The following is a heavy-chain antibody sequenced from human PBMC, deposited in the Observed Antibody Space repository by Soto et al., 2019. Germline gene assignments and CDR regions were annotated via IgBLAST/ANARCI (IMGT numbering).Heavy chain of an antibody. CDR3: SWCLFATFTCYYAFAL. V-gene: IGHV4-59*03. Sequence: LSWTVSGGSISSSYWRWRRHPPGKGLEYIGYIYHSGSINYNPSLKSRVTISLDTSKNRLSLKLSSVTAADTAVYYCSWCLFATFTCYYAFALWGQ. J-gene: IGHJ3*01. D-gene: IGHD2-15*01. CDR2: IYHSGSI. CDR1: GGSISSSY.